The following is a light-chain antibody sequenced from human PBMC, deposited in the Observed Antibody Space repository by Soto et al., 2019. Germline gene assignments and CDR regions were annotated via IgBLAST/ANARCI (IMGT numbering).Light chain of an antibody. CDR3: TSFAPGRIDV. CDR1: SSDIGAYDY. Sequence: QSVLTQPASVSGSPGQSITISCSGTSSDIGAYDYVSWYQQHTGRAPKLLISEVSHRCSGLSYRFYGSRSGTAASLTISGLHAEDDGDYYCTSFAPGRIDVFGSGTKLTVL. CDR2: EVS. V-gene: IGLV2-14*03. J-gene: IGLJ6*01.